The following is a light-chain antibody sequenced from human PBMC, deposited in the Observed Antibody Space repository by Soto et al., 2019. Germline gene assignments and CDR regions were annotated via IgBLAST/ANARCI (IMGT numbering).Light chain of an antibody. CDR2: GAS. Sequence: EIVMTQSPVTLSVSPGERATLSCRASQSVRSNLAWYQQKRGQAPRLLIYGASTRATGIPARFSGSGSGTEFTLTISSLQSEDCAVYYCQQYNNWPPITFGGGTKVEIK. J-gene: IGKJ4*01. V-gene: IGKV3-15*01. CDR1: QSVRSN. CDR3: QQYNNWPPIT.